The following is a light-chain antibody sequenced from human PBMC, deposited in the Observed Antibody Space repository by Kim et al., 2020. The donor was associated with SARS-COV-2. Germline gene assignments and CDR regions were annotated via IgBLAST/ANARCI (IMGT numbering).Light chain of an antibody. CDR2: ETN. J-gene: IGLJ3*02. CDR3: QSYDDTSLWV. V-gene: IGLV6-57*01. Sequence: NFMLTQPHSLSESPGKTVTISCTRTSGSIDSNSVQWFQQRPGSSPTTLISETNRRLSGVPDRFSGSFDRSSNSASLTISGLMPEDEAYYYCQSYDDTSLWVFGGGTQLTVL. CDR1: SGSIDSNS.